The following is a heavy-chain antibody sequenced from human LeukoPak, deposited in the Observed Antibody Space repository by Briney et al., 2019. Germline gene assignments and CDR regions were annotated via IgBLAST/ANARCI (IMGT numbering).Heavy chain of an antibody. V-gene: IGHV3-48*03. Sequence: GGSLRLSCAASGFIFSSYDMSWVRQAPGKGLEWVSYISSSGSTIYYADSVKGRFTISRDNAKNSLYLQMNSLRAEDTAVYYCAELGITMIGGVWGKGTTVTISS. CDR1: GFIFSSYD. CDR2: ISSSGSTI. D-gene: IGHD3-10*02. J-gene: IGHJ6*04. CDR3: AELGITMIGGV.